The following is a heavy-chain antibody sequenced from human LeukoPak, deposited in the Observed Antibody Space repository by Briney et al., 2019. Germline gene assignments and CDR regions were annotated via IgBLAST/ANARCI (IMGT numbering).Heavy chain of an antibody. J-gene: IGHJ6*03. CDR3: AGDAPPSNRQYYYYMDD. D-gene: IGHD1/OR15-1a*01. CDR2: INPSGGST. CDR1: GYTFTSYY. Sequence: EASVKVSCKASGYTFTSYYMHWVRQAPGQGLEWMGLINPSGGSTSYAQKFQGRVTMTRDTSTSTVYMELSSLRSEDTAVYYCAGDAPPSNRQYYYYMDDWGKGTTVTVSS. V-gene: IGHV1-46*01.